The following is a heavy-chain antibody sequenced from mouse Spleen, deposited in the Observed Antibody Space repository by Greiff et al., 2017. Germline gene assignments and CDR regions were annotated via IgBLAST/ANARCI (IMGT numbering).Heavy chain of an antibody. CDR2: FYPGSGSI. CDR1: GYTFTEYT. CDR3: ARHEGPFDGYYSAWFAY. D-gene: IGHD2-3*01. Sequence: VQLQESGAELVKPGASVTLSCKASGYTFTEYTIHWVKQRSGQGLEWIGWFYPGSGSIKYNEKFKDKATLTADKSSSTVYMELSRLTSEDSAVYFCARHEGPFDGYYSAWFAYWGQGTLVTVSA. V-gene: IGHV1-62-2*01. J-gene: IGHJ3*01.